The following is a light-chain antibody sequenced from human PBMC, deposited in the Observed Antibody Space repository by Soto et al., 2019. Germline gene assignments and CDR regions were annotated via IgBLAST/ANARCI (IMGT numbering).Light chain of an antibody. Sequence: DNVLTQSPDTLSLSPGERATLSCRASQSVSTYLAWYQQKPGQAPRLLIYGASSRATGISERFSGSGSGTDFTLTIARLEPEDFAVYYCQHYGSLPRPWTFGQGTKVEIK. CDR1: QSVSTY. CDR2: GAS. CDR3: QHYGSLPRPWT. J-gene: IGKJ1*01. V-gene: IGKV3-20*01.